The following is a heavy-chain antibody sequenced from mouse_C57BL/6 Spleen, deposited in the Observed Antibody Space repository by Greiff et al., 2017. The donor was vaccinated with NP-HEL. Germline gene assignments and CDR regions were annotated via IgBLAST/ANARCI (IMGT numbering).Heavy chain of an antibody. CDR3: ARDDGSLLYAMDY. CDR2: INPSSGYT. V-gene: IGHV1-7*01. D-gene: IGHD2-3*01. J-gene: IGHJ4*01. Sequence: VQLVESGAELAKPGASVKLSCKASGYTFTSYWMHWVKQRPGQGLEWIGYINPSSGYTKYNQKFKDKATLTADKSSSTAYMQLSSLTYEDSAVYYCARDDGSLLYAMDYWGQGTSVTVSS. CDR1: GYTFTSYW.